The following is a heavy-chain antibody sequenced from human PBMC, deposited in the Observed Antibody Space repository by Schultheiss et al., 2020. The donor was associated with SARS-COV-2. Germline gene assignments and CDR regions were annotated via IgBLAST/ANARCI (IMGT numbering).Heavy chain of an antibody. CDR1: GGSFSGYY. Sequence: SQTLSLTCAVYGGSFSGYYWSWIRQPPGKGLEWIGEINHSGITYYNPSLKSRITISVDRSKNQFSLKLTSLTAADTAIYYCARGNDFVYFFDSWGQGTLVTVSS. CDR2: INHSGIT. J-gene: IGHJ4*02. CDR3: ARGNDFVYFFDS. V-gene: IGHV4-34*09. D-gene: IGHD3-3*01.